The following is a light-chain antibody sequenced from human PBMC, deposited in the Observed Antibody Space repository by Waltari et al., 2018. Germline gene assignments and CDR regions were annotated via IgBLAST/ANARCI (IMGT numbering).Light chain of an antibody. CDR2: WAS. J-gene: IGKJ4*01. CDR1: QSLLYTSDKNNY. Sequence: DIVLTQSPDSLSVSLGERATINCKSSQSLLYTSDKNNYLAWFQHKRDQPPKLLIHWASAREPGVPDRFSGSGSGTDFTLTISSLQAEDVAVYYCQQYYTTRLTFGGGTNVEIK. CDR3: QQYYTTRLT. V-gene: IGKV4-1*01.